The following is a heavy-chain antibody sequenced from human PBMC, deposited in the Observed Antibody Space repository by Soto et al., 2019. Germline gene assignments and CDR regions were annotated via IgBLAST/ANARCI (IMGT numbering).Heavy chain of an antibody. CDR3: ARVGGHDLYT. D-gene: IGHD3-16*01. CDR2: IYYSGKS. Sequence: ETLTLTCSVSGGCVNSYYWSWIRQSPGKGLEWIGQIYYSGKSKYNPSLTSRVTMSIDTSKNQLSLKLRSVTAPDTAVYSCARVGGHDLYTWGQGTLVTVST. CDR1: GGCVNSYY. V-gene: IGHV4-59*02. J-gene: IGHJ1*01.